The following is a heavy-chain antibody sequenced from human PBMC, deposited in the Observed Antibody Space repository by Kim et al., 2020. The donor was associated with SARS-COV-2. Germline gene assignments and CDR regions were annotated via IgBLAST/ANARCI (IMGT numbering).Heavy chain of an antibody. Sequence: SVNVSCKASGGTFRHYAISWVRQAPGQGLEWMGGIIHMFGTTKYTQKFQGRLTITADESTSTGYMELSSLRSDDTGVYYCARTTGGYSGYDYLDFWGQGTLVTVSS. D-gene: IGHD5-12*01. CDR1: GGTFRHYA. CDR3: ARTTGGYSGYDYLDF. J-gene: IGHJ4*02. CDR2: IIHMFGTT. V-gene: IGHV1-69*13.